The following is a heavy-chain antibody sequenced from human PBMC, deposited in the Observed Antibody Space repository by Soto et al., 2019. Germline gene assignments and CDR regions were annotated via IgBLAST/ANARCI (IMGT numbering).Heavy chain of an antibody. D-gene: IGHD3-22*01. Sequence: GGSLRLSCAASGFTFSSYEMNWVRQAPGKGLEWVSYISSSGSTIYYADSVKGRFTISRDNAKSSLYLQMNSLRAEDTAVYYCASSFYYDTSGYPDVWGQGTTVTVSS. J-gene: IGHJ6*02. CDR1: GFTFSSYE. CDR3: ASSFYYDTSGYPDV. CDR2: ISSSGSTI. V-gene: IGHV3-48*03.